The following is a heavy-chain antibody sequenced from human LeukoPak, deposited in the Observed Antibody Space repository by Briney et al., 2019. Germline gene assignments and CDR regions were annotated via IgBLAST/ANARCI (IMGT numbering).Heavy chain of an antibody. V-gene: IGHV3-23*01. Sequence: GGSLRLSCAASGFTFSGYAMSWVRQAPGKGLGWVSAISGSGGSTYYADSVKGRFTICRDNSKNSLYLQMNSLRVEETAVYYCARDPHSSSWYAMWFDPWGQGTLVTVSP. CDR3: ARDPHSSSWYAMWFDP. J-gene: IGHJ5*02. CDR2: ISGSGGST. D-gene: IGHD6-13*01. CDR1: GFTFSGYA.